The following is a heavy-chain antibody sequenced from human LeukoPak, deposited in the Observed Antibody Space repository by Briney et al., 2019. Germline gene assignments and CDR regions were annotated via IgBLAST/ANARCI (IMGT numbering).Heavy chain of an antibody. V-gene: IGHV4-59*01. J-gene: IGHJ4*02. CDR3: ARSSVGTFDY. Sequence: SETLSLTCTVSGGSITSYYWSWIRLPPGKGLEWIGYIYYTGSANYNPSLRSRVTIPVDTSKMQFSLKLTSVTAADAAVYYCARSSVGTFDYWGQGTLVTVSS. CDR1: GGSITSYY. CDR2: IYYTGSA. D-gene: IGHD5/OR15-5a*01.